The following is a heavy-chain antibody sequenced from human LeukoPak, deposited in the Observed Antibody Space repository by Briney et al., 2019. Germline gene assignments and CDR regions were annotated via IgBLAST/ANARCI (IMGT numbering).Heavy chain of an antibody. CDR3: ARDHYDYGDPRRLKHGWFNP. Sequence: SETLSLTCTVSGGSISSYYWSWIRQPPGKGLEWIGYIYYSGSTNYNPSLKSRVTISVDTSKNQFSLKLSSVTAADTAVYYCARDHYDYGDPRRLKHGWFNPWGQGTLVTVSS. CDR2: IYYSGST. J-gene: IGHJ5*02. CDR1: GGSISSYY. V-gene: IGHV4-59*01. D-gene: IGHD4-17*01.